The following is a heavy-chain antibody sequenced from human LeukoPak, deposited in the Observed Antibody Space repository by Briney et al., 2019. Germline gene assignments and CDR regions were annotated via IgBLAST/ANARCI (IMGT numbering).Heavy chain of an antibody. J-gene: IGHJ5*02. CDR1: GVSISSSSYY. CDR2: IYYSGST. Sequence: SETLSLTCTVSGVSISSSSYYWGWIRQPPGKGLEWIGSIYYSGSTYYNPSLKSRVTISVDTSKNQFSLKLSSVTAADTAVYYCASLAAGSWFDPWGQGTLVTVSS. V-gene: IGHV4-39*01. D-gene: IGHD6-13*01. CDR3: ASLAAGSWFDP.